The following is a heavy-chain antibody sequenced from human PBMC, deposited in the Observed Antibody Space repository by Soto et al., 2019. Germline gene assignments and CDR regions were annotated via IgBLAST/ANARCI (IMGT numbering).Heavy chain of an antibody. CDR3: ARVRTTLDFYYYYMDV. CDR2: VYYSGST. CDR1: GDSISDDY. Sequence: SETVSLTCTVSGDSISDDYWTWIRQPPGKALEWIGYVYYSGSTSYNPSFKSRVTIAVDTSKTQFSLKLNSVTAADTAVYYCARVRTTLDFYYYYMDVWGIGTTVTVSS. V-gene: IGHV4-59*08. J-gene: IGHJ6*03. D-gene: IGHD3-10*01.